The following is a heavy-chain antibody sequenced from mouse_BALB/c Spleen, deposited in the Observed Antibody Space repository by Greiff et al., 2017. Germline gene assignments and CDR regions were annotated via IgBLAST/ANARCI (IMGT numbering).Heavy chain of an antibody. CDR2: ISYSGST. D-gene: IGHD2-14*01. CDR1: GYSITCVYA. V-gene: IGHV3-2*02. Sequence: EVTLMESGPGLVKPSQSLSLTCTVTGYSITCVYAWNCIRQFPGNKLEWMGYISYSGSTSYNPSLKSRIPITRDPYKNQFFLHLNSVTTEDTATYDCAGAYYRYDYAMDYWGQGTSVTVSS. J-gene: IGHJ4*01. CDR3: AGAYYRYDYAMDY.